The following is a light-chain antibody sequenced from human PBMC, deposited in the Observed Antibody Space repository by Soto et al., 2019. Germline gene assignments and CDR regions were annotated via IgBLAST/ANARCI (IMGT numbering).Light chain of an antibody. J-gene: IGKJ4*01. CDR1: QSVSSY. Sequence: IGLSQSPATLSLSPGEGATRDCRASQSVSSYLAWYQQKPGQAPRLLIYDASNRATGTPARFSGSGSGRDFTLTLSRLEPEDFAVYYCQQHAHWPLTFGGGTKVDIK. CDR3: QQHAHWPLT. CDR2: DAS. V-gene: IGKV3-11*02.